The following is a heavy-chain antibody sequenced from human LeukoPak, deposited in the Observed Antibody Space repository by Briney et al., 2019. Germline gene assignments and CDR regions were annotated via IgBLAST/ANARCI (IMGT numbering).Heavy chain of an antibody. CDR3: AREVDYDSSGLDY. Sequence: PGGSLRLSCAASGFTFSSYAMHWVRQAPGKGLEWVAVISYDGSNKYYADSVKGRFTISRDNSKNTLYLQMNSLRAEDTAVYYCAREVDYDSSGLDYWGQGTLVTVSS. D-gene: IGHD3-22*01. V-gene: IGHV3-30*04. CDR1: GFTFSSYA. J-gene: IGHJ4*02. CDR2: ISYDGSNK.